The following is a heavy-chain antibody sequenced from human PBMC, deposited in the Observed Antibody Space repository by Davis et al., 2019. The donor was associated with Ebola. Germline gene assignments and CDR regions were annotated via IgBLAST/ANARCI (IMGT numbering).Heavy chain of an antibody. Sequence: AASVKVSCKASGYTFSNYAINWVRQATGQGLEWMGWMNPNSGDTGYAQKFQGRVTMTRNTSISTAYMELSSLRSEDTAVYYCARGSSKAYYYYDMDVWGQGTTVTVSS. CDR2: MNPNSGDT. CDR1: GYTFSNYA. D-gene: IGHD6-6*01. CDR3: ARGSSKAYYYYDMDV. J-gene: IGHJ6*02. V-gene: IGHV1-8*01.